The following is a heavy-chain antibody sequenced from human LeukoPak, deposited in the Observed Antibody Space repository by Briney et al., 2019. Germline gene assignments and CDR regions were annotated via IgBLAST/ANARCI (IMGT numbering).Heavy chain of an antibody. CDR3: AADLPGGAMFDP. V-gene: IGHV1-58*02. CDR2: IVVGSGNT. Sequence: ASVKVSCKASGFTFIGSTIQWVRQARGQRLEWMGWIVVGSGNTHYAQNFQERVTITRDMSTSTAYMELSSLRSEDAAVYYCAADLPGGAMFDPWGQGTLVTVSS. D-gene: IGHD3-16*01. J-gene: IGHJ5*02. CDR1: GFTFIGST.